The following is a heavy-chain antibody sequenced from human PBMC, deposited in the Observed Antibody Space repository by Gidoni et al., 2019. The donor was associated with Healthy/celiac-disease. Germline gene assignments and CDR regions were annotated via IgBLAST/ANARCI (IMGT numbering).Heavy chain of an antibody. CDR1: GFTFSSYS. CDR3: ARMGITGTTSPYYFDY. D-gene: IGHD1-7*01. V-gene: IGHV3-7*03. CDR2: IKQEGSEK. J-gene: IGHJ4*02. Sequence: EVQLVESGGGLVQPGGSLRLSCAASGFTFSSYSMSWVRQAPGKGLEWVANIKQEGSEKYYVDSVKGRFTISRDNAKNSLYLQMNSLRAEDTAVYYCARMGITGTTSPYYFDYWGQGTLVTVSS.